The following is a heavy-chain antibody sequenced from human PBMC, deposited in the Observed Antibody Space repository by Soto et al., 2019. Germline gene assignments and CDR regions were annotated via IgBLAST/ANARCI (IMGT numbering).Heavy chain of an antibody. CDR1: GYTFTGYY. V-gene: IGHV1-2*04. CDR2: INLNSGAT. J-gene: IGHJ4*02. D-gene: IGHD4-17*01. Sequence: ASVKVSCKASGYTFTGYYMHWVRQAPGQGLEWMGWINLNSGATNYAQKFQGWVTMTRDTSISTAYMELSRLRSDDTAVYYCARVEYGGTFDYWGQGTLVTVSS. CDR3: ARVEYGGTFDY.